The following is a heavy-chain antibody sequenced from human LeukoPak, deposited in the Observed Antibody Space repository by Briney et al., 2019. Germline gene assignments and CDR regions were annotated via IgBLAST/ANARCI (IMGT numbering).Heavy chain of an antibody. CDR2: INPNSGDT. J-gene: IGHJ5*02. CDR3: ARDPISAAGHPFDP. V-gene: IGHV1-2*02. D-gene: IGHD6-13*01. Sequence: ASVKVSCKASGYSFTGYYIHWVRQAPGQGLEWMGWINPNSGDTNYAQKFQGRVSMTRDTSITTAYMELSRLTSGDTAMYFCARDPISAAGHPFDPWGQGALVIVSS. CDR1: GYSFTGYY.